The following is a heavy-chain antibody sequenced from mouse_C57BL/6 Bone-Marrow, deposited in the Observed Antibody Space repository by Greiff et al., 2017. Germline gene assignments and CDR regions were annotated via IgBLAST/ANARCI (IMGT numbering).Heavy chain of an antibody. D-gene: IGHD1-1*01. Sequence: EVQLVESGGDLVKPGGSLKLSCAASGFTFSSYGMSWVRQTPDKRLEWVATISSGGSYTYYPDSVKGRFTISRDNAKNTLYLQMSSLKSEDTAMYYCARQGLIPTGVPYFDDWGQGTTLTVSS. CDR2: ISSGGSYT. J-gene: IGHJ2*01. V-gene: IGHV5-6*01. CDR1: GFTFSSYG. CDR3: ARQGLIPTGVPYFDD.